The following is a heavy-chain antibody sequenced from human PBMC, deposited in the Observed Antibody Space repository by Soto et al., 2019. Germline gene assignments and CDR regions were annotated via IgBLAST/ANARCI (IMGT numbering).Heavy chain of an antibody. V-gene: IGHV3-74*01. Sequence: EVQLVESGGGLVQPGGSLRLSCAASGFTFSSYWMHWVRQAPGKGLVWVSRINSDGNSASYADSVKGRFTISRDNAENTLYLQMHNLRAEGTAVYYCARRRPDSSSWSFDYWGQGTLVSVSS. J-gene: IGHJ4*02. CDR2: INSDGNSA. D-gene: IGHD6-13*01. CDR3: ARRRPDSSSWSFDY. CDR1: GFTFSSYW.